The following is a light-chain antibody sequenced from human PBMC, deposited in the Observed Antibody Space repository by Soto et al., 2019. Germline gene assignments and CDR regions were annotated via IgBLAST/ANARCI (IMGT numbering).Light chain of an antibody. Sequence: VVMTQSPATLSVSLGDRATLSCRASQSVSSNLAWYQQKPGQAPRLLIYGASTRATGIPARFSGSGSGTDFTLTISSLQSEDFAVYYCQQYNNWPAITFGQGTRLEIK. J-gene: IGKJ5*01. V-gene: IGKV3D-15*01. CDR1: QSVSSN. CDR2: GAS. CDR3: QQYNNWPAIT.